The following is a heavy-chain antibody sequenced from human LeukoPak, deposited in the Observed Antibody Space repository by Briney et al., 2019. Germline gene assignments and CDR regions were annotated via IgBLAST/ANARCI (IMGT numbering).Heavy chain of an antibody. D-gene: IGHD3-3*01. CDR1: GNYW. Sequence: GGSLRLSCAASGNYWMHWVRQVPGKGLVWVSHINSDGSWTSYADSVKGRFTISRDNAKNTLYLQMNTLRAEDTAVYYCARARFKSDYWGQGTLVTVSS. CDR2: INSDGSWT. V-gene: IGHV3-74*01. CDR3: ARARFKSDY. J-gene: IGHJ4*02.